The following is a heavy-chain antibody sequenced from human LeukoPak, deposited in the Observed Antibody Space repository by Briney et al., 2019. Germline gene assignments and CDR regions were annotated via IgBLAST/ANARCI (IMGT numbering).Heavy chain of an antibody. Sequence: SETLSLTCIVSDYSISSGYYWGWIRQPPGKGLEWIGNIFHSGTTYYNPSLKSRVTISVDTSKNQFSLKLSSVTAADTAVYYCARSTSSWNERDYWGQGTLATVSS. D-gene: IGHD2-2*01. CDR1: DYSISSGYY. CDR2: IFHSGTT. J-gene: IGHJ4*02. CDR3: ARSTSSWNERDY. V-gene: IGHV4-38-2*02.